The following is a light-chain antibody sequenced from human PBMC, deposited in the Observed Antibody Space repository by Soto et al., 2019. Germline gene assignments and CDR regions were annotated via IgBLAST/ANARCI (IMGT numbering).Light chain of an antibody. CDR3: SSYTSSSSLYV. J-gene: IGLJ1*01. CDR1: SSDVGGYNY. V-gene: IGLV2-14*03. Sequence: QSALTQPASVSGSPGQSITISCTGTSSDVGGYNYVSWYQHHPGKAPKLMIYDVSNRPSGVSNRFSGSKSGNTASLNISGLQAEDEADYYCSSYTSSSSLYVFGTGTKVTVL. CDR2: DVS.